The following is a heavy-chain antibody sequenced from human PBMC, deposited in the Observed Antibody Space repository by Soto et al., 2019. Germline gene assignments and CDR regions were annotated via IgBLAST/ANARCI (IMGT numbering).Heavy chain of an antibody. CDR3: ARDGRHSRSLLPMDY. J-gene: IGHJ4*01. CDR2: IIPIFGSP. Sequence: QVQLVQSGAEVKKPGSSVKVSCEASGGNFSSHVISWVRQAPGQGLEWMGGIIPIFGSPSYAQKFQGRVTITADKSTNTAYMELSSLRSEDTALDYCARDGRHSRSLLPMDYWGQGTLVTVSS. CDR1: GGNFSSHV. D-gene: IGHD2-15*01. V-gene: IGHV1-69*06.